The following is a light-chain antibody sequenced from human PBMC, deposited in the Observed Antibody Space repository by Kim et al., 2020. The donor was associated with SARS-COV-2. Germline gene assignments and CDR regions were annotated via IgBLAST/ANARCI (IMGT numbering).Light chain of an antibody. V-gene: IGKV3-20*01. CDR3: QQSYSTPSFT. CDR2: GAS. Sequence: EIVLTQSPGTLSLSAGERATLSCRASQSITDNYLAWYQQKPGQAPRLLIYGASSRATGIPDRFSGSGSGTDFTLTISSLQPEDFATYYCQQSYSTPSFTFGPGTKVDFK. CDR1: QSITDNY. J-gene: IGKJ3*01.